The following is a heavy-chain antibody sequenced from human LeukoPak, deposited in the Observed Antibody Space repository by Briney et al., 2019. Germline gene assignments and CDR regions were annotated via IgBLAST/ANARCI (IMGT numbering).Heavy chain of an antibody. CDR2: INHDGSED. V-gene: IGHV3-7*01. CDR3: ARNTYYFERSGWKAFDI. Sequence: PGGSLRLSCAASGSTFNIYWMTWVRQAPGQGLEWVANINHDGSEDYYVDSVKGRFTISRDNAKNSLYLQMNNLRAEDTAVYYCARNTYYFERSGWKAFDIWGQGTMVTVSS. J-gene: IGHJ3*02. CDR1: GSTFNIYW. D-gene: IGHD3-22*01.